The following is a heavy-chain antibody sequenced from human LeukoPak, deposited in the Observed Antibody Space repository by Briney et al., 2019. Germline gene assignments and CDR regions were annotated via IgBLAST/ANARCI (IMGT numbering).Heavy chain of an antibody. V-gene: IGHV3-74*01. CDR2: INSDGSRT. Sequence: GGSLRLSCAASGFTFSSYWMHWVRQAPGKGLVWVSRINSDGSRTSYADSVKGRFTISRDNAKNSLYLQMNSLRAEDTAVYYCAREYDYGGNRPGCFQHWGQGTLVTVSS. CDR1: GFTFSSYW. CDR3: AREYDYGGNRPGCFQH. J-gene: IGHJ1*01. D-gene: IGHD4-23*01.